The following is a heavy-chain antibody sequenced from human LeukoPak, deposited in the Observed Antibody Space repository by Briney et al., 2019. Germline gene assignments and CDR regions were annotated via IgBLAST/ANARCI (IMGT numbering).Heavy chain of an antibody. Sequence: PGGSLRLSCAASGFTFSSYSMNWGRQAPGKGLEWVSSISRSSSYIYYAGSVKGRFNISRDNAKKSLYLQMNSLRAEDTAVYYCARDLVVAPDRDCGGACYPRDYYGMDVWGQGTTVTVSS. V-gene: IGHV3-21*01. CDR1: GFTFSSYS. J-gene: IGHJ6*02. CDR3: ARDLVVAPDRDCGGACYPRDYYGMDV. D-gene: IGHD2-21*02. CDR2: ISRSSSYI.